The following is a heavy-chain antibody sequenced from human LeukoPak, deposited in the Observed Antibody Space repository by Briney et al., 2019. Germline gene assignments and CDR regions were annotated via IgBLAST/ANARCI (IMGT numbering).Heavy chain of an antibody. CDR2: INSDGSSR. J-gene: IGHJ5*02. V-gene: IGHV3-74*01. Sequence: GGSLRLSCAASGFTFSSYRMYWVRQAPGKGLVWVSRINSDGSSRSYVDSVMGRFTISRDNAKNTLYLQLDSLRAEDTAVYYCARGLAVAGSSWFDPWGQGTLVSVSS. D-gene: IGHD6-19*01. CDR3: ARGLAVAGSSWFDP. CDR1: GFTFSSYR.